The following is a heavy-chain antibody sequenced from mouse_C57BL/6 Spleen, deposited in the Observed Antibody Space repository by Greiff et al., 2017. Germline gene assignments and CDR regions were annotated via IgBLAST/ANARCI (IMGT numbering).Heavy chain of an antibody. V-gene: IGHV1-39*01. D-gene: IGHD3-2*02. CDR3: ARGESQSAMDY. CDR2: INPNYGTT. CDR1: GYSFTDYN. Sequence: VHVKQSGPELVKPGASVKISCKASGYSFTDYNMNWVKQSNGKSLEWIGVINPNYGTTSYNQKFKGKATLTVDQSSSTSYMQLNSLTSEDSAVYYCARGESQSAMDYWGQGTSVTVSS. J-gene: IGHJ4*01.